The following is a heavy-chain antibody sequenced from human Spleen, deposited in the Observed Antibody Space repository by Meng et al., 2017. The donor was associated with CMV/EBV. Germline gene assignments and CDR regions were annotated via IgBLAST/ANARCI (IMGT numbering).Heavy chain of an antibody. J-gene: IGHJ4*02. V-gene: IGHV3-21*01. CDR1: GFTFSDYT. CDR2: ISSGGGFI. CDR3: AREGYQVATPAPYFDY. Sequence: GESLKISCAASGFTFSDYTMTWVRQAPGKGLEWVSSISSGGGFIYSADSLKGRFTISRDNAKSSLYLQMNSLRADDTAVYYCAREGYQVATPAPYFDYWGQGTLVTVSS. D-gene: IGHD2-2*01.